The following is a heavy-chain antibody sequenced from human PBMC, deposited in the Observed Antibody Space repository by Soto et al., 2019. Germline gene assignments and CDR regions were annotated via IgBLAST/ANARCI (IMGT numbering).Heavy chain of an antibody. D-gene: IGHD3-22*01. CDR2: ISSSSSYI. CDR3: ARGRSLIVVGSYYYGMDV. J-gene: IGHJ6*04. Sequence: EVQLVESGGGLVKPGGSLRLSCAASGFTFSSYSMNWVRQAPGKGLEWVSSISSSSSYIYYADSVKGRFTISRDNAKNSLYLQMNSLRAEDTAVYYCARGRSLIVVGSYYYGMDVWGKGTTVTVSS. V-gene: IGHV3-21*01. CDR1: GFTFSSYS.